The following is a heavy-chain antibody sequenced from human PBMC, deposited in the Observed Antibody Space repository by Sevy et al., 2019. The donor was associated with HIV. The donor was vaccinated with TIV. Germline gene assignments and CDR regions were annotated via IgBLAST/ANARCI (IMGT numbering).Heavy chain of an antibody. Sequence: ASVKVSCKVSGYTLTELSMHWVRQAPGKGLEWMGCFDPEDDETIYAQKFQGRVTMTEDTSTDTAYMELSSLRSDDTAVYYCATLTGSGYFFFDYWSQGTLVTVSS. V-gene: IGHV1-24*01. D-gene: IGHD3-22*01. CDR2: FDPEDDET. CDR1: GYTLTELS. CDR3: ATLTGSGYFFFDY. J-gene: IGHJ4*02.